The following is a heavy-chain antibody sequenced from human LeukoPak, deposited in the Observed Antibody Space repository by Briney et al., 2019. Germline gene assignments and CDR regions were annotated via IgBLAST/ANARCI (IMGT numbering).Heavy chain of an antibody. D-gene: IGHD4/OR15-4a*01. CDR2: IRSKANSYAT. CDR1: GFTFSGSA. Sequence: GGSLRLSCAASGFTFSGSAMHWVRQASGKGLEWVGRIRSKANSYATAYAASVTGRFTISRDDSKNTAYLQMNSLKTEDTPVYYCIRYRMLTGNDYNWGQGTLVTVSS. V-gene: IGHV3-73*01. J-gene: IGHJ4*02. CDR3: IRYRMLTGNDYN.